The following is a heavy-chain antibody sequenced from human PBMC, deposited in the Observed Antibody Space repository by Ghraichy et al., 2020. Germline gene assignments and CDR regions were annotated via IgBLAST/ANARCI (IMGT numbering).Heavy chain of an antibody. CDR2: INSDGRTT. V-gene: IGHV3-74*01. Sequence: GGSLRLSCAAFGFTFSSYWMYWVRQVPGKGLVWVSGINSDGRTTTYADSVKGRFTISRDNAKNTLHLQMNSLRAEDTAVYYCARAVGSYSGGSWGQGTLVTVSS. CDR1: GFTFSSYW. CDR3: ARAVGSYSGGS. J-gene: IGHJ4*02. D-gene: IGHD3-10*01.